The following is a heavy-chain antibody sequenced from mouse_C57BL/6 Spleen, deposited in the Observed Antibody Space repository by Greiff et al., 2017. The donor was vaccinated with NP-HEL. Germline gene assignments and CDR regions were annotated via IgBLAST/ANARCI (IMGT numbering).Heavy chain of an antibody. CDR2: SRNKANDYTT. D-gene: IGHD2-10*02. CDR1: GFTFSDFY. CDR3: ARGYEGDYYAMDY. Sequence: EVKLMESGGGLVQSGRSLRLSCATSGFTFSDFYMEWVRQAPGKGLEWIAASRNKANDYTTEYSASVKGRFIVSRDTSQSILYLQMNALRAEDTAIYYCARGYEGDYYAMDYWGQGTSVTVSS. J-gene: IGHJ4*01. V-gene: IGHV7-1*01.